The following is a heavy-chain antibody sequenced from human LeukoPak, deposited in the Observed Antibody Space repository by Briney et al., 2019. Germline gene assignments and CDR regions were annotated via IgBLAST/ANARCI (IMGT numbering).Heavy chain of an antibody. Sequence: GESLKISCKGSGYNFTNYWISWVRQMPGKGLEWMGRIGPSDSYTNYSPSFQGHVTISTDKSISTAYLQWNSLKASDTAMYYCARHGRYTAIEYFDYWGQGTLVTVSS. V-gene: IGHV5-10-1*01. CDR1: GYNFTNYW. CDR3: ARHGRYTAIEYFDY. D-gene: IGHD5-18*01. J-gene: IGHJ4*02. CDR2: IGPSDSYT.